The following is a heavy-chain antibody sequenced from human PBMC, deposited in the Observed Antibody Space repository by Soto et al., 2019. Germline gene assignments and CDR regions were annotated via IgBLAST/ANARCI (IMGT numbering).Heavy chain of an antibody. J-gene: IGHJ4*02. V-gene: IGHV4-31*03. CDR3: ARDRCTGGSCYCDY. D-gene: IGHD2-15*01. Sequence: PSETLSLTCTVSGGSISSGGYYWSWIRQHPGKGLEWIGYIYYSGSTYYNPSLKSRVTISVDTSKNQFSLKLSSVTAEDTAVYYCARDRCTGGSCYCDYWGQGTLVTVSS. CDR1: GGSISSGGYY. CDR2: IYYSGST.